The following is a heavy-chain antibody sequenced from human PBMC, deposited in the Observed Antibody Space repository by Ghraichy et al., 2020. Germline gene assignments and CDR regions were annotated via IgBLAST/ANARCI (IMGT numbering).Heavy chain of an antibody. CDR2: IYFSGNT. V-gene: IGHV4-39*07. D-gene: IGHD1-26*01. CDR1: GVSISSTIYY. J-gene: IGHJ4*02. Sequence: SQTLSLTCTVSGVSISSTIYYWGWIRQPPGKGLEWIGSIYFSGNTYYNPSLKSRVTISVDTSKNQFSLRLSSVTAADTAVYYCARRGGGSYYWGQGTLVTVSS. CDR3: ARRGGGSYY.